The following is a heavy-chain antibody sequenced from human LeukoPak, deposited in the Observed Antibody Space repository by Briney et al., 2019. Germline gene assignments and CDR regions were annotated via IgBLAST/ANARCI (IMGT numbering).Heavy chain of an antibody. V-gene: IGHV4-34*01. CDR1: GGSFSGYY. CDR2: INHSGST. J-gene: IGHJ4*02. Sequence: PSETLSLTCAVYGGSFSGYYWSWIRQPPGKGLEWIGEINHSGSTNYNPSLKSRVTMSVDTSKNQFSLKLRSVTAADTAVYYCARLRYFDWALDYWGQGTLVTVSS. D-gene: IGHD3-9*01. CDR3: ARLRYFDWALDY.